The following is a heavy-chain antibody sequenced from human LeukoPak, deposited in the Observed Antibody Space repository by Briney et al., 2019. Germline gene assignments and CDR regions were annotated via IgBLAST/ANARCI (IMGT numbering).Heavy chain of an antibody. CDR3: ASGYNSGWAGDY. V-gene: IGHV1-2*02. Sequence: ASVKVSCKASGYTFTAYYLHWVRQAPGQGHEWMGWINPNSGGTNYIQKFQSRVTMTRDTSINTAYMELRRLRSDDTAVYYCASGYNSGWAGDYWGQGTLVTVSS. J-gene: IGHJ4*02. CDR2: INPNSGGT. D-gene: IGHD6-19*01. CDR1: GYTFTAYY.